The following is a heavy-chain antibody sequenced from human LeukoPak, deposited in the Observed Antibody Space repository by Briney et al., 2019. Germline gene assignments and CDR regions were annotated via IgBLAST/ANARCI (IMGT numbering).Heavy chain of an antibody. V-gene: IGHV3-74*01. J-gene: IGHJ4*02. D-gene: IGHD5-18*01. CDR3: ARGFQEYSYGLEFDY. Sequence: PGGSLRLSCATSGFTFSSYWMHWVRQAPGKGLVWVSRINSDGSSTSYADSVKGRFTISRDNAKSTLYLQMNSLRAEDTAVYYCARGFQEYSYGLEFDYWGQGTLVTVSS. CDR1: GFTFSSYW. CDR2: INSDGSST.